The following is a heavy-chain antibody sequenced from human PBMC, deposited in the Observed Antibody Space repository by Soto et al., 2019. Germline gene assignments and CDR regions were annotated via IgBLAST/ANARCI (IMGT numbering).Heavy chain of an antibody. CDR1: GFAFSSYA. CDR2: ISYDGSNK. V-gene: IGHV3-30-3*01. CDR3: ARPVRDIVVVPAAGGFDP. D-gene: IGHD2-2*01. J-gene: IGHJ5*02. Sequence: GGSLRLSCAASGFAFSSYAMHWVRQAPGKGLEWVAVISYDGSNKYYADSVKGRFTISRDNSKNTLYLQMNSLRAEDTAVYYWARPVRDIVVVPAAGGFDPWGQGTLVTVSS.